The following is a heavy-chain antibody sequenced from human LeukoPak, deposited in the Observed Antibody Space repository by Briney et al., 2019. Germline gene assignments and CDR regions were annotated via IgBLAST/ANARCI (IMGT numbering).Heavy chain of an antibody. CDR1: GYTFTGYY. V-gene: IGHV1-46*01. Sequence: ASVKVSCKASGYTFTGYYMHWVRQAPGQGLEWMGWINPSGGSTSYAQKFQGRVTMTRDMSTSTVYMELSSLRSEDTAVYYCARVRCSSTSCYPNWFDPWGQGTLVTVSS. D-gene: IGHD2-2*01. J-gene: IGHJ5*02. CDR2: INPSGGST. CDR3: ARVRCSSTSCYPNWFDP.